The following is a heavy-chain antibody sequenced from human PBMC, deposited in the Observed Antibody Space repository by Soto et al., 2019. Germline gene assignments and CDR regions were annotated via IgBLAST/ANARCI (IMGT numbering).Heavy chain of an antibody. V-gene: IGHV3-33*01. J-gene: IGHJ4*02. Sequence: QVQLVESGGGVVQPGRSLRLSCAASGFTFSSYGMHWVRQAPGKGLEWVAVIWYDGSNKYYADSVKGRFTTSRDNSKNXLXXQMNSLRAEETAVCYCARDCAGYSSGWYQRGGFDYWGQGSLVTVSS. CDR3: ARDCAGYSSGWYQRGGFDY. CDR1: GFTFSSYG. D-gene: IGHD6-19*01. CDR2: IWYDGSNK.